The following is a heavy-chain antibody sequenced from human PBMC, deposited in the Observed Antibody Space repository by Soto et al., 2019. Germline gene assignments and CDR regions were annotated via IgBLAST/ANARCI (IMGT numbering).Heavy chain of an antibody. J-gene: IGHJ4*02. CDR1: GFTFSTYW. Sequence: EVQLLGSGGGLVQPGGSLRLSCVASGFTFSTYWMNWVRQAPGMGLEWVANINPDGSVGPYVDSVKGRFTTSRDNAKNSLHLQMTSLCAADTAVYFCVGWGRQDYIYWGQGILVTVSS. D-gene: IGHD3-16*01. CDR3: VGWGRQDYIY. V-gene: IGHV3-7*03. CDR2: INPDGSVG.